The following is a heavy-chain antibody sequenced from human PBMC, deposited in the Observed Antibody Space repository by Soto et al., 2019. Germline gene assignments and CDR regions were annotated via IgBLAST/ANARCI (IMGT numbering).Heavy chain of an antibody. V-gene: IGHV1-46*01. J-gene: IGHJ5*02. CDR3: ARDSGEVGLKGVYNWFDP. CDR1: GYTFTSYY. Sequence: QVQLVQSGAEVKKPGASVKVSCKASGYTFTSYYIHWVRQAPGQGPEWMGIINPGGGRTSYAQNFQGRVTMTRDTSTSTVYMELSSLRSEDTAVYYCARDSGEVGLKGVYNWFDPWGQGTLVTVSS. D-gene: IGHD1-26*01. CDR2: INPGGGRT.